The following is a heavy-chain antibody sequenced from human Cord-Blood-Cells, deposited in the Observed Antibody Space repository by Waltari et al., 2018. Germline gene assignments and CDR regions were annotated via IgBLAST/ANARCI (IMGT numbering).Heavy chain of an antibody. J-gene: IGHJ4*02. V-gene: IGHV4-34*01. CDR3: ARGRGVATGVGYYFDY. D-gene: IGHD5-12*01. Sequence: QVQLQQWGAGLLKPSETLSLTCAVYGGSFSGYYWSWIRQPPGKGLEWIGEINHSGSTNYNPSLKSRVTISVDTSKNQFSLKLSSVTAADTAVYYCARGRGVATGVGYYFDYWGQGTLVTVSS. CDR2: INHSGST. CDR1: GGSFSGYY.